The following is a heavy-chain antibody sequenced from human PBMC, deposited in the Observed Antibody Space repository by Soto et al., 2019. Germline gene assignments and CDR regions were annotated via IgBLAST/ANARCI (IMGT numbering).Heavy chain of an antibody. J-gene: IGHJ6*02. CDR2: IVVGSGNT. D-gene: IGHD6-19*01. V-gene: IGHV1-58*01. CDR1: GFTFTSSA. CDR3: AAGVSASPGWFHYYYGMDV. Sequence: ASVKVSCKASGFTFTSSAVQWVRQARGQRLEWIGWIVVGSGNTNYAQKFQERVTITRDMSTSTAYMELSSLRSEDTAVYYCAAGVSASPGWFHYYYGMDVWGQVPTVTVSS.